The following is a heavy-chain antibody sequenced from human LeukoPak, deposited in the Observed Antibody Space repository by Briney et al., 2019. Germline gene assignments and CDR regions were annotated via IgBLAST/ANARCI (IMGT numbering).Heavy chain of an antibody. D-gene: IGHD6-19*01. CDR1: GYTFTGQY. CDR2: INPNSGGT. J-gene: IGHJ4*02. Sequence: GASVKVSCKASGYTFTGQYIHWVRQAPGQGLEWMGWINPNSGGTNYARKFQGRVTMTRDTSISTAYMELSRLRSDDTAVYYCASSQVFSSGWYLIDYWGQGTLVTVSS. V-gene: IGHV1-2*02. CDR3: ASSQVFSSGWYLIDY.